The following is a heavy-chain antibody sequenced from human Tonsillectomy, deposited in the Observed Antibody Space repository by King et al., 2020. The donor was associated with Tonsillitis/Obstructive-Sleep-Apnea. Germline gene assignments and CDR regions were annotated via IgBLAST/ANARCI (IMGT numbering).Heavy chain of an antibody. Sequence: VQLVESGGGLVQPGGSLRLSCAASGFTVSSHWMHWVRQAPGKGLVWVSRINSDGSSTSYADSVKGRFTISRDNAKNTLYLQMNSLRPEDTAVYYCARGPYAPYYMDVWGKGTTVTVSS. V-gene: IGHV3-74*01. J-gene: IGHJ6*03. CDR3: ARGPYAPYYMDV. CDR1: GFTVSSHW. D-gene: IGHD3-16*01. CDR2: INSDGSST.